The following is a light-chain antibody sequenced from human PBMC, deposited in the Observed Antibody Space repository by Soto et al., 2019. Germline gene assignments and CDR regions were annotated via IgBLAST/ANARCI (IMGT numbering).Light chain of an antibody. V-gene: IGLV1-40*01. CDR3: QSYDSSLSVVYV. CDR2: GNS. Sequence: QPVLTQPPSVSGAPGQRVTISCTGSSSNIGAGYDVHWYQQLPGTAPKLLIYGNSNRPSGVPDRFSGSKSGTSASLAISGLQAEDEADYYCQSYDSSLSVVYVFGTGTKVTVL. CDR1: SSNIGAGYD. J-gene: IGLJ1*01.